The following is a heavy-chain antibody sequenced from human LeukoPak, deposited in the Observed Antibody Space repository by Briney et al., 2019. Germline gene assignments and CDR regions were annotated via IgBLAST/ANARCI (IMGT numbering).Heavy chain of an antibody. V-gene: IGHV3-30*02. CDR1: GFTFSSYG. J-gene: IGHJ4*02. CDR3: AKDGGGGYYDFWSGYLDY. D-gene: IGHD3-3*01. Sequence: GSLRLSCAASGFTFSSYGMHWVRQAPGKGLEWVAVIWYGGSNKYYADSVKGRFTISRDNSKNTLYLQMNSLRAEDTAVYYCAKDGGGGYYDFWSGYLDYWGQGTLVTVSS. CDR2: IWYGGSNK.